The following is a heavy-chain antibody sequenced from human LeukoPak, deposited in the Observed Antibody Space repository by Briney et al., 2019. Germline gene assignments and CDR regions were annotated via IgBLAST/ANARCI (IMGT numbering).Heavy chain of an antibody. CDR1: GGTFSSYA. J-gene: IGHJ4*02. V-gene: IGHV1-69*04. CDR3: ARAGTIAAAGLGDY. Sequence: PRASVKVSCKASGGTFSSYAISWVRQAPGQGLEWMGRIIPILGIANYAQKFQGRVTITADKSTSTAYMELSSLRSEDTAVYYCARAGTIAAAGLGDYWGQGTLVTVSS. CDR2: IIPILGIA. D-gene: IGHD6-13*01.